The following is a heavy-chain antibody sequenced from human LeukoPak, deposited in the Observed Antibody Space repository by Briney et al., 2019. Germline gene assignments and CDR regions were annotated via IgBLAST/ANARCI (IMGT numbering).Heavy chain of an antibody. V-gene: IGHV4-39*07. Sequence: SETLSLTCTVSGGSISSSSYYWGWIRQPPGKGLEWIWGIYYSGSTYYNPSLKSRVTISVDTSKNQFSLKLSSVTAADTAVYYCARVIPNYYYDSSGSGGGDAFDIWGQGTMVTVSS. CDR3: ARVIPNYYYDSSGSGGGDAFDI. D-gene: IGHD3-22*01. CDR2: IYYSGST. J-gene: IGHJ3*02. CDR1: GGSISSSSYY.